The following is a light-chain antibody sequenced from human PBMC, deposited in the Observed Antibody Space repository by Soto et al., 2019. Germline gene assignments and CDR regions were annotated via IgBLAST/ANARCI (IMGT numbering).Light chain of an antibody. CDR1: SGSVSTSYY. J-gene: IGLJ3*02. V-gene: IGLV8-61*01. CDR2: STN. CDR3: VLYMGSGIWV. Sequence: QDVVTQEPSFSVSPGRTVTLTCGLSSGSVSTSYYPSWYQQTPGQAPRTLIYSTNTRSSGVPDRFSGSILGNKAALTITGAQADDESDYYSVLYMGSGIWVFGGGTKVNVL.